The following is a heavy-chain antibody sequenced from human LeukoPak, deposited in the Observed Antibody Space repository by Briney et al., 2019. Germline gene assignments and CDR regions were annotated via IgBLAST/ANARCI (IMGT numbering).Heavy chain of an antibody. J-gene: IGHJ4*02. Sequence: GASVKASCKASGGTFISYAISWVRQAPGQGLEWMGGIIPIFGTANYAQKFQGRVTITADESTSTAYMELSSLRSEDTAVYYCAGQMTTGTIDYWGQGTLVTVSS. V-gene: IGHV1-69*13. CDR2: IIPIFGTA. CDR3: AGQMTTGTIDY. CDR1: GGTFISYA. D-gene: IGHD4-17*01.